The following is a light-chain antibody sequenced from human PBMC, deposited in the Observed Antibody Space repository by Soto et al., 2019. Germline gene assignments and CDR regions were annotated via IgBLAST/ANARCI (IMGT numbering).Light chain of an antibody. CDR1: QSISNW. CDR2: EAS. Sequence: DIQMTQSPSTLSASIGDSVTLTCRASQSISNWLAWYQQKPGKAPNLLIYEASNLESGVPSRFSGSGSGTDFTLTISSLQPEDFATYYCQQANSFPITFGQGTRPEIK. J-gene: IGKJ5*01. V-gene: IGKV1-5*03. CDR3: QQANSFPIT.